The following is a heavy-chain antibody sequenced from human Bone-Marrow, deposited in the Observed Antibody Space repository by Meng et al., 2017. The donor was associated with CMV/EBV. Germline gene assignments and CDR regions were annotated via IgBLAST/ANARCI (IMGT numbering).Heavy chain of an antibody. V-gene: IGHV1-69*05. Sequence: SVKVSCKASGGTFSSYAISWVRQAPGQGLEWMGGIIPIFGTANYAQKFQGRVTMTRNTSISTAYMELSSLRSEDTAVYYCARGFKKYQLPRPSRFDPWGQGTLVTVSS. CDR2: IIPIFGTA. CDR3: ARGFKKYQLPRPSRFDP. CDR1: GGTFSSYA. D-gene: IGHD2-2*01. J-gene: IGHJ5*02.